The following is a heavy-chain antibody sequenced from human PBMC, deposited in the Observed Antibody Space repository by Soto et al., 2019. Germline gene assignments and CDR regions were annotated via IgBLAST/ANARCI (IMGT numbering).Heavy chain of an antibody. D-gene: IGHD3-9*01. CDR1: GYTFTGYY. J-gene: IGHJ6*02. V-gene: IGHV1-2*04. Sequence: ASVKVSCKASGYTFTGYYMHWVRQAPGQGLEWMGWINPNSGGTNYAQKFQGWVTMTRDMSISTAYMELSRLRSDDTAVYYCARDKPILTGSYYGMDVWGQGTTVTVSS. CDR3: ARDKPILTGSYYGMDV. CDR2: INPNSGGT.